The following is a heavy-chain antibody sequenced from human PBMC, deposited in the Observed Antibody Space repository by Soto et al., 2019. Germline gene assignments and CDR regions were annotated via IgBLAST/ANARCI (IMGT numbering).Heavy chain of an antibody. CDR2: ISAYDGNT. CDR1: GYTFTSYG. CDR3: ARGGYYDSSGSRNYYYYGMNV. V-gene: IGHV1-18*01. J-gene: IGHJ6*02. Sequence: QVQLVQSGAEVKKPGASVKVSCKASGYTFTSYGINWVRQAPGQGLEWLGWISAYDGNTNYAQIPQRXVSMTTDTSTNXAXMXLRSLRSDDTAVYYCARGGYYDSSGSRNYYYYGMNVWGQGTTVTVSS. D-gene: IGHD3-22*01.